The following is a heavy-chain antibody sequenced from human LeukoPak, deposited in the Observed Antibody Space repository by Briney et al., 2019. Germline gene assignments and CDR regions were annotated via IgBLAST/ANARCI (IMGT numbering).Heavy chain of an antibody. CDR3: ARNSGIYGVEGYYYGMDV. D-gene: IGHD1-26*01. CDR1: GGSISSYY. J-gene: IGHJ6*02. Sequence: PSETLSLTCTVSGGSISSYYWSWIRQPPGKGLEWIGYIYYSGSTNYNPSLKSRVTISVDTSKNQFSLKLSSVTAADTAVYYCARNSGIYGVEGYYYGMDVWGQGTTVTVSS. V-gene: IGHV4-59*01. CDR2: IYYSGST.